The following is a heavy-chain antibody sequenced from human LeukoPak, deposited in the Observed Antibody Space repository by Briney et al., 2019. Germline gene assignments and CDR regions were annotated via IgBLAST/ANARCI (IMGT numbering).Heavy chain of an antibody. CDR2: MKQDGSAK. V-gene: IGHV3-7*01. D-gene: IGHD3-16*01. J-gene: IGHJ6*02. CDR1: GFTFSDSW. Sequence: PGGSLRLSCAASGFTFSDSWMSWVRQAPGKGLEWVANMKQDGSAKDYVDSVKGRFTISRDNARNSLYLQMSSLRPEDTAVYYCATYTHWVAGDVWGQGTTVTVSS. CDR3: ATYTHWVAGDV.